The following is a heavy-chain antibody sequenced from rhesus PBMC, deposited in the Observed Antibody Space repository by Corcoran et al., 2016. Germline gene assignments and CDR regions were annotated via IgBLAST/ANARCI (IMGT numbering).Heavy chain of an antibody. J-gene: IGHJ4*01. Sequence: QVQLQESGPGLVKPSETLSLTCAVSGGSISSSYYYWSWIRQAPGKGLEWIGYISYSGSTSYNPSLKSRVTISRDTSKNQFSLKLNSVTAADTAGYYCAREFGQRLAYWGQGVLVTVSS. CDR2: ISYSGST. CDR3: AREFGQRLAY. CDR1: GGSISSSYYY. V-gene: IGHV4-122*02. D-gene: IGHD6-31*01.